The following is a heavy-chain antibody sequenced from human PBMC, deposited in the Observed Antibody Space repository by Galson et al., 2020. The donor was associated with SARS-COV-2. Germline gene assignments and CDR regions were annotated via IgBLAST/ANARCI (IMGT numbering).Heavy chain of an antibody. J-gene: IGHJ4*02. CDR3: AREGYSKNDY. Sequence: PSETLSLTCTVSGGSISSGGYYWSWIRQHPGKGLEWIGYIFYSGSTYYNPSLKSRVTISVDTSKNQFSLKLSSVTAADTAVYYCAREGYSKNDYWGQGTLVTVSS. V-gene: IGHV4-31*03. CDR1: GGSISSGGYY. CDR2: IFYSGST. D-gene: IGHD4-4*01.